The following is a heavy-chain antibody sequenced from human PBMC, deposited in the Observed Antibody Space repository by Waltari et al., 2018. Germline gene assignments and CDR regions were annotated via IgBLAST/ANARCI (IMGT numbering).Heavy chain of an antibody. CDR2: IHRSGRT. CDR1: GHSMKTNYW. V-gene: IGHV4-4*02. D-gene: IGHD5-12*01. J-gene: IGHJ4*02. Sequence: QVQLQESGPGLVKPSGTLSLTCSVSGHSMKTNYWWGWVRQAPGKGLEWIGQIHRSGRTHYHPSLESRVATSIDTSKNEFSLEVTSATAADTAVYFCARDRGRGLYLDSWGQGILVTVSP. CDR3: ARDRGRGLYLDS.